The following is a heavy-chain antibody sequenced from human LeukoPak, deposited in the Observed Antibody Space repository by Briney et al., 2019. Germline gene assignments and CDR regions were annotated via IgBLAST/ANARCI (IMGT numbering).Heavy chain of an antibody. CDR3: ARGADFDWLFPVGWFDP. V-gene: IGHV4-30-2*01. CDR2: IYHSGST. D-gene: IGHD3-9*01. CDR1: GGSISSGGYS. Sequence: SQTLSLTCAVSGGSISSGGYSWSWIRQPPGKGLEWIGYIYHSGSTYYNPSLKSRVTISVDRSKNQFSLKLSSVTAADTAVYYCARGADFDWLFPVGWFDPWGQGTLVTVSS. J-gene: IGHJ5*02.